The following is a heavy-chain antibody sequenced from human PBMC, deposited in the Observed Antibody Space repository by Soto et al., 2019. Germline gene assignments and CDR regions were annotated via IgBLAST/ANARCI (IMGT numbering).Heavy chain of an antibody. D-gene: IGHD2-21*02. J-gene: IGHJ3*01. CDR1: GFTFNYYW. V-gene: IGHV3-74*01. Sequence: EVQLVESEGGLVQRGGSLRLSCAASGFTFNYYWMHLVRQAPGQGLVWVSHIHSDGSTTTYADSVKGRFTISRDNAKNTLYLQMNSLRAEDTAVYYCVRGDKGGFDLWGQGTTVTVSS. CDR3: VRGDKGGFDL. CDR2: IHSDGSTT.